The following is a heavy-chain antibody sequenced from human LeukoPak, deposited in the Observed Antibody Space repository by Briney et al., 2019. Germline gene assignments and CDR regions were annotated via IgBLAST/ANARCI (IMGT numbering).Heavy chain of an antibody. V-gene: IGHV1-2*02. D-gene: IGHD2-21*02. CDR3: ARAARVTTDFDC. CDR2: INPNGGGT. Sequence: ASVKVSCKASGYTFTGYNIHWMRQAPGQGLEWMGWINPNGGGTNYAQNFQGRVTMTRDTSITTVYMEVSGLTSDDTAVYYCARAARVTTDFDCWGQGTLVTVSS. CDR1: GYTFTGYN. J-gene: IGHJ4*02.